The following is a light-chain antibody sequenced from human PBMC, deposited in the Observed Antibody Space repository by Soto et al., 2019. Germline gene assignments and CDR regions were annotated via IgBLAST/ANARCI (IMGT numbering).Light chain of an antibody. Sequence: DIVMTQSPDSLAVSLGERATINCKASQSVLSSSNSKNYLAWFQQKPGQPPKMLIAWASTRESGVPDRFSGSGSGKDFTLTISSLQAEDVAVYYCQQYYGVVPGFGQGTKVEIK. CDR2: WAS. V-gene: IGKV4-1*01. CDR1: QSVLSSSNSKNY. J-gene: IGKJ1*01. CDR3: QQYYGVVPG.